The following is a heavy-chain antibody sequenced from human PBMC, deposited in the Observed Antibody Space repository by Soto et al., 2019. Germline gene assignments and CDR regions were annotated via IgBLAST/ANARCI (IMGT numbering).Heavy chain of an antibody. D-gene: IGHD3-3*01. Sequence: QLQLQESGPGLVKPSETLSLTCTVSGGSISSSSYYWGWIRQPPGKGLEWIGSIYYSGSTYYNPSLKSRVTISVDTSKNQFSLKLSSVTAADTAVYYCARTTYDFWSGYSYYYYGMDVW. CDR1: GGSISSSSYY. J-gene: IGHJ6*01. V-gene: IGHV4-39*01. CDR3: ARTTYDFWSGYSYYYYGMDV. CDR2: IYYSGST.